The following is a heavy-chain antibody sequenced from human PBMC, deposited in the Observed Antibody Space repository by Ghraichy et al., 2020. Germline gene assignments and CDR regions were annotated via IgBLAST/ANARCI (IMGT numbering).Heavy chain of an antibody. V-gene: IGHV1-18*01. CDR2: ISPYNGKT. CDR3: TRSAEDRYFDL. J-gene: IGHJ2*01. Sequence: ASVKVSCKASGYTFTSYAFSWVRQAPGQGLEWMGWISPYNGKTKYAQNLQGRATLTTDTSTSTAYMELRSLRSDDTAVYFCTRSAEDRYFDLWGRGTLVTVSS. CDR1: GYTFTSYA.